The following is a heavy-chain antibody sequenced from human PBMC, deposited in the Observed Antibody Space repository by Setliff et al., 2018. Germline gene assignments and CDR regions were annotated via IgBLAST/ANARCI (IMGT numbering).Heavy chain of an antibody. V-gene: IGHV4-59*08. D-gene: IGHD3-9*01. CDR3: ARHALSFDSAWDV. J-gene: IGHJ6*04. CDR2: IHNNGRI. Sequence: PSETLSLTCSVSGASITSYYWSWIRQPPGKGLEWIAYIHNNGRIKYNPALKSRVTISLDTSKNQFSLNLNSATAADTAVYYCARHALSFDSAWDVWGKGTTVTVPQ. CDR1: GASITSYY.